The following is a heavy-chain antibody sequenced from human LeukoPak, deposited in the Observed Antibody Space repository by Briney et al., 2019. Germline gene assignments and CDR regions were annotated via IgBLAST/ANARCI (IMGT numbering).Heavy chain of an antibody. D-gene: IGHD3-9*01. CDR3: AKELRYFDWLSPFDY. J-gene: IGHJ4*02. V-gene: IGHV3-30*02. CDR2: IRYDGSNK. CDR1: GFTFSSYG. Sequence: PGGSLRLSCAASGFTFSSYGMHWVRQAPGKGLEWVAFIRYDGSNKYYADSVKGRFTISRDNSKNKLYLQMNSLRAEDTAVYYCAKELRYFDWLSPFDYWAREPWSPSPQ.